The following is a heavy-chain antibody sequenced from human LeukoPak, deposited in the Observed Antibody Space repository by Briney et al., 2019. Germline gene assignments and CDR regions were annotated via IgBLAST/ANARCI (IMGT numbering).Heavy chain of an antibody. CDR1: GYTFTSYG. V-gene: IGHV1-18*01. D-gene: IGHD3-3*01. Sequence: ASVKVSCKASGYTFTSYGISWVRQAPGQGLEWMGWISAYNGNTNYAQKLQGRVTMTTDTSTSTAYKELRSLRSDDTAVYYCARVDYDFWSGYQYGMDVWGQGTTVTVSS. CDR2: ISAYNGNT. J-gene: IGHJ6*02. CDR3: ARVDYDFWSGYQYGMDV.